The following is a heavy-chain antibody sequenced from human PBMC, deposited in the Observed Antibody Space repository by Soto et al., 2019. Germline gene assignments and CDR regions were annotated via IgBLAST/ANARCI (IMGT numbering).Heavy chain of an antibody. J-gene: IGHJ4*02. CDR1: GGSFSGYY. V-gene: IGHV4-34*01. CDR3: ARGHIAAAGTDLTVKLIRNYYFDY. CDR2: INHSGST. Sequence: ASETLSLTCAVYGGSFSGYYWSWIRQPPGKGLEWIGEINHSGSTNYNPSLKSRVTISVDTSKNQFSLKLSSVTAADTAVYYCARGHIAAAGTDLTVKLIRNYYFDYWGQGTLVTVSS. D-gene: IGHD6-13*01.